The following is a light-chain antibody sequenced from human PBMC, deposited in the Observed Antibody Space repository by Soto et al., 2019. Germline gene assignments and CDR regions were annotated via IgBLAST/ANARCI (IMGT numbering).Light chain of an antibody. CDR3: KQSRSFPLT. CDR2: AAS. J-gene: IGKJ4*01. Sequence: DSQMTQSPSSLSASVGGRVTITCRGIQDLDRWLAWYQQKPGEAPKVLIFAASSLQSGLPSRFSGGGSGTDFSLTISSLQPEDFATYYCKQSRSFPLTFGGGTKV. V-gene: IGKV1-12*01. CDR1: QDLDRW.